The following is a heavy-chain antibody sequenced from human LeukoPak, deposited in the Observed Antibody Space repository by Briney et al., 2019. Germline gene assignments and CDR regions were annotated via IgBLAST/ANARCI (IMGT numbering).Heavy chain of an antibody. D-gene: IGHD2-2*01. CDR1: GFTFSSYA. CDR2: ISYDGSNK. Sequence: PGGSLRLSCAASGFTFSSYAMHWVRQAPGKGLEWVAVISYDGSNKYYADSVKGRFTISRDNSKNTLYLQMNSLRAEDTAVYYCAKDGEDCSSTSCYSNYYYYYYMDVWGKGTTVTVSS. V-gene: IGHV3-30*04. CDR3: AKDGEDCSSTSCYSNYYYYYYMDV. J-gene: IGHJ6*03.